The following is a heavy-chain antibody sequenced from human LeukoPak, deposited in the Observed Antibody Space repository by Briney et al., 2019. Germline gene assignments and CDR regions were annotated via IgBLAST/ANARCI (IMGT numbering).Heavy chain of an antibody. D-gene: IGHD1-26*01. CDR3: ARSYSGSYYAESGVDY. CDR2: INPSGGST. J-gene: IGHJ4*02. CDR1: GYTFINYY. V-gene: IGHV1-46*01. Sequence: ASVKFSCTASGYTFINYYMHWVRQAPGQGLEWMGIINPSGGSTRYAQKFQGRVTMTRDTSTSTVYMELSSLRSEDTAVYYCARSYSGSYYAESGVDYWGQGTLVTVSS.